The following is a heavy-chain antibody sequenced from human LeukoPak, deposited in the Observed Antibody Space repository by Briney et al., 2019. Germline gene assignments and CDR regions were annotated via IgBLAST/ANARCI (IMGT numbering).Heavy chain of an antibody. Sequence: GGSLRLSCVGSGFSFSSTYWMTWARQAPGKGLEWVANIKQDRSKEDYVDSVKSRFTIYRNNAKNSLYLQMNSLRIEDTALYYCATDPPWESDPFDIWGQGTIVTVSS. D-gene: IGHD1-26*01. CDR1: GFSFSSTYW. V-gene: IGHV3-7*01. J-gene: IGHJ3*02. CDR3: ATDPPWESDPFDI. CDR2: IKQDRSKE.